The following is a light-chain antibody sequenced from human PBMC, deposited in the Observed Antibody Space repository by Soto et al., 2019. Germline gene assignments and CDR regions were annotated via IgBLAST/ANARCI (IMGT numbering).Light chain of an antibody. CDR3: SSYTSSSPWG. V-gene: IGLV2-14*01. J-gene: IGLJ3*02. Sequence: QSVLTQPASVSGSPGQSITISCTGTSSDVGGYNYVSWYQQHPRKAPKLMIYDVSNRPSGVSNRFSGSKSGNTASLTISGLQAVDEADYYCSSYTSSSPWGFGGGTNLTVL. CDR2: DVS. CDR1: SSDVGGYNY.